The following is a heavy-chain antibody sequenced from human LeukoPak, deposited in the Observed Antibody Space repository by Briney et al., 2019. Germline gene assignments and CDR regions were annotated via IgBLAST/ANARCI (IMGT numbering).Heavy chain of an antibody. CDR1: GGPISSSSYY. V-gene: IGHV4-39*07. Sequence: SETLSLTCTVSGGPISSSSYYWGWIRQPPGKGLEWIGSIYYSGSTYYNPSLKSRVTISVDTSKNQFSLKLSSVTAADTAVYYCARDRDRGGGMDVWGQGTTVTVSS. J-gene: IGHJ6*02. CDR3: ARDRDRGGGMDV. CDR2: IYYSGST.